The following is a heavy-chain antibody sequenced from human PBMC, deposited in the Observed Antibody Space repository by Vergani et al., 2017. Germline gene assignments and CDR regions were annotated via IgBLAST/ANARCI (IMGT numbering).Heavy chain of an antibody. Sequence: QVQLVQSGAEVKKPGASVKVSCKASGYTFTGYYMHWVRQAPGQGLEWMGWINPNSGGTNYAQKFQGRVTMTRDTSISTAYMELSRLRSDDTSVYYCARDQSYDFWSGYFSNLHYYYMGVWGKGTTVTVSS. D-gene: IGHD3-3*01. V-gene: IGHV1-2*02. CDR2: INPNSGGT. CDR3: ARDQSYDFWSGYFSNLHYYYMGV. CDR1: GYTFTGYY. J-gene: IGHJ6*03.